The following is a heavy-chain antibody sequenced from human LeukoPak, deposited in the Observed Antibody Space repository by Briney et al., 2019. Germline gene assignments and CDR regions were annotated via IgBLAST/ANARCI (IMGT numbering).Heavy chain of an antibody. D-gene: IGHD3-9*01. Sequence: GRSLRLSCAASGFTFSSYAMHWVRQAPGKGLEWVAVISYDGSNKYYADSVKGRFTISRDNSKNTLYLQMNSLRAEDTALYYCAKDTRDILTGYYNTALDYWGQGTLVTVSS. J-gene: IGHJ4*02. V-gene: IGHV3-30*04. CDR1: GFTFSSYA. CDR2: ISYDGSNK. CDR3: AKDTRDILTGYYNTALDY.